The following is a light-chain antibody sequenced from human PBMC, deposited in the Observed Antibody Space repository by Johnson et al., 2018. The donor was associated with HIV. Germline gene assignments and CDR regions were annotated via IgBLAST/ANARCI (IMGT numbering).Light chain of an antibody. CDR2: ENN. V-gene: IGLV1-51*01. CDR1: SFNIGNNY. Sequence: SVLTQPPSVSAAPGQKVTISCSGSSFNIGNNYVSWYQQVPGTAPKLLIYENNKPPSGIPDRFSGSKSGTSATLGITGLQTGDEADYYCETWDSSLSACFGTGTKVTVL. CDR3: ETWDSSLSAC. J-gene: IGLJ1*01.